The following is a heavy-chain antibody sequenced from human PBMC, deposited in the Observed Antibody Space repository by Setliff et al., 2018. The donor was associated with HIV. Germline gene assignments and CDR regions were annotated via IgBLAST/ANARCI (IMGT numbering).Heavy chain of an antibody. CDR1: GGSITGYY. J-gene: IGHJ4*02. CDR3: TIPASSLAPN. CDR2: IFYSGTT. Sequence: PSETLSLTCTVSGGSITGYYWSWVRQPPGKGLEWIGYIFYSGTTNYSPSLNSRATISVDTSKNSFSLRLSSVTAADTAVYYCTIPASSLAPNWGRGTQVTVSS. V-gene: IGHV4-59*01.